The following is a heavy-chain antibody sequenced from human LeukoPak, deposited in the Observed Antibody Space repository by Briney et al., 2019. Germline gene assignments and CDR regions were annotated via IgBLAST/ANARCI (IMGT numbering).Heavy chain of an antibody. J-gene: IGHJ6*02. CDR1: GGTFSSYA. D-gene: IGHD3-22*01. V-gene: IGHV1-69*13. Sequence: SVKVSCTASGGTFSSYAISWVRQAPGQGLEWMGGIIPIIDTANYAQKFQGRVTITADESTSTAYMELSSLRSEDTAVYYCARASIDSRLRHYYGMDVWGQGTTVTVSS. CDR3: ARASIDSRLRHYYGMDV. CDR2: IIPIIDTA.